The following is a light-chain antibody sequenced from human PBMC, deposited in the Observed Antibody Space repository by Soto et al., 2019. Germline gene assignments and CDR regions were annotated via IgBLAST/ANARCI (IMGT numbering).Light chain of an antibody. CDR3: QQYNSFWT. Sequence: DIQMTQSPSTLSASVGDRVTITCRAGQSISSWLAWYQQKPGKAPRLLIYDASYLERGVPSRFSGSGSGTEFTLTISDLQPVDLATYYCQQYNSFWTFGQGTKVDIK. CDR1: QSISSW. V-gene: IGKV1-5*01. J-gene: IGKJ1*01. CDR2: DAS.